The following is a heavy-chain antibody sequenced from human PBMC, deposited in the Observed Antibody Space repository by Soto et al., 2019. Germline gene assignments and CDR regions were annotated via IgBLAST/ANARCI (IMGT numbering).Heavy chain of an antibody. CDR2: ISGSGGST. Sequence: GWSXRLSGSSSVFTFSSYAMVGFGHAPGKGLEWVSAISGSGGSTYYADSVKGRFTISRDSSKNTLYLQMNSLRAEDTAVYYCATRRYYYDSSGYYLFDYWGQGTLVTVSS. CDR3: ATRRYYYDSSGYYLFDY. D-gene: IGHD3-22*01. J-gene: IGHJ4*02. V-gene: IGHV3-23*01. CDR1: VFTFSSYA.